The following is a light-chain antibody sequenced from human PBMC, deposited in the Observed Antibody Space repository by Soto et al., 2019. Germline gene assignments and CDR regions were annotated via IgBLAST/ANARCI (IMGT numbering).Light chain of an antibody. J-gene: IGLJ3*02. CDR2: SNN. Sequence: QSVLTQPPSASGTPGQRVTISCSGSSSNIGSNYVYWYQQLPGTAPKVLIYSNNQRPSGVPDRISGSKSGTSASLAISGLRSEDEADYYCAAWDDSLRGWVFGGGTKVTVL. V-gene: IGLV1-47*02. CDR3: AAWDDSLRGWV. CDR1: SSNIGSNY.